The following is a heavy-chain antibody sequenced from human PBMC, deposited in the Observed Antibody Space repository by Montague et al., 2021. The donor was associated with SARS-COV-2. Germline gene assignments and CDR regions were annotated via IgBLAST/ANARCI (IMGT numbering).Heavy chain of an antibody. CDR1: GFSLNTSGEG. CDR3: ARYGGYGSWFDP. D-gene: IGHD4-17*01. V-gene: IGHV2-5*02. Sequence: PPLVKPTQTLTLTCTFSGFSLNTSGEGVGWVRQPPGKALEWLALIYWDDDKRYSPSLRSRSTISKDTTKNEVALTVANMDPVDTATYYCARYGGYGSWFDPWGQGTLVTVSS. J-gene: IGHJ5*02. CDR2: IYWDDDK.